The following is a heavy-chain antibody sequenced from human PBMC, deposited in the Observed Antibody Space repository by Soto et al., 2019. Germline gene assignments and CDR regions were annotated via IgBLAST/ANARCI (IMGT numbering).Heavy chain of an antibody. Sequence: SETLSLTCAVSGDSISSSTYYWGWIRQPPGKGLEWIGSMFYSGNTYYNPSLKSRVTLSIDTSKNQFSLKLSSVTAADTAVYYCARRRLRSPLRVLYYFDYWGQGTLVTVSS. CDR1: GDSISSSTYY. CDR3: ARRRLRSPLRVLYYFDY. J-gene: IGHJ4*02. D-gene: IGHD5-12*01. V-gene: IGHV4-39*01. CDR2: MFYSGNT.